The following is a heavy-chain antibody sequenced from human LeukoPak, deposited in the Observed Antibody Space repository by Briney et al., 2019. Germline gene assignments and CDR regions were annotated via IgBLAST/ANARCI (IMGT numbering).Heavy chain of an antibody. D-gene: IGHD6-13*01. CDR1: GYTFTNYW. CDR2: IYPGDSDA. J-gene: IGHJ4*02. V-gene: IGHV5-51*01. Sequence: GASLKISCKVSGYTFTNYWIGWVRQMPGKGLEWMGIIYPGDSDARYRPSFQGQVTISADKSITTAYLQWSGLKASDTAMYYCARLSGGDSNSWYFDYWGQGTLVSVFS. CDR3: ARLSGGDSNSWYFDY.